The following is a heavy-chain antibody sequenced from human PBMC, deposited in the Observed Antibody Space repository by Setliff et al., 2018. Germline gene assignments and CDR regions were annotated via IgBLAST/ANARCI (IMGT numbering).Heavy chain of an antibody. Sequence: PSETLSLTCAAYGGTFSDYYWTWIRQPPGKGLEWIGEINHRGSTNYNPSLKSRATISIDTSKDQFSLKLISMSAADTAVYFCARGRNIAARLLDSWGQGALVTFSS. CDR2: INHRGST. D-gene: IGHD6-6*01. CDR1: GGTFSDYY. V-gene: IGHV4-34*01. J-gene: IGHJ4*02. CDR3: ARGRNIAARLLDS.